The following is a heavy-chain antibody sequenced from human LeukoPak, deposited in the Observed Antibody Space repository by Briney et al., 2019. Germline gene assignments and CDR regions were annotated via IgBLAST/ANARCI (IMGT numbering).Heavy chain of an antibody. Sequence: GASVKVSCKASGYTFTGSAMHWVRQAPRQRLEWMGWINAGSGNTKYSQKFQGRVTITRDTSASTAYMELSSLTSEDTAVYYCASPAILSDFDYWGQGTLVTVSS. CDR2: INAGSGNT. CDR3: ASPAILSDFDY. J-gene: IGHJ4*02. CDR1: GYTFTGSA. D-gene: IGHD2-2*02. V-gene: IGHV1-3*01.